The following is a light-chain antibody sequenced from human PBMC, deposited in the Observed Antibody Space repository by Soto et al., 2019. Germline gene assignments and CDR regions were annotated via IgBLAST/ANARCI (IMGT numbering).Light chain of an antibody. CDR3: LQFFNFPRA. CDR2: AAS. V-gene: IGKV1-6*02. Sequence: AIQMTQSPSSLAGSVGDRLTITCRASQDIGNDLGWYQQKPGKAPKLLIYAASSLQSGVSSRFSGSGSGTELTLTISSLQPEDFATYYCLQFFNFPRAFGQGNKV. CDR1: QDIGND. J-gene: IGKJ1*01.